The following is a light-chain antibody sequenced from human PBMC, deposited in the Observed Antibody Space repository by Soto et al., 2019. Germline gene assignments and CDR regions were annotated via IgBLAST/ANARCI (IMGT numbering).Light chain of an antibody. Sequence: EIGMTQSPATLSVSPGERATLSCRASESVSSNLAWYQQKPGQAPRLLIYGASTRATGIPARFSGSGSGTEFTLTISSLQSEDFALYYCQQYNNWFTFGGGTKVEIK. CDR3: QQYNNWFT. CDR1: ESVSSN. V-gene: IGKV3-15*01. J-gene: IGKJ4*01. CDR2: GAS.